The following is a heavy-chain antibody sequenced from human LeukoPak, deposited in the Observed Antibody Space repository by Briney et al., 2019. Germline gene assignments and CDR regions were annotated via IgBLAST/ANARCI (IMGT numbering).Heavy chain of an antibody. J-gene: IGHJ2*01. CDR2: IYYSGST. D-gene: IGHD6-19*01. V-gene: IGHV4-39*01. Sequence: TSETLSLTCTVSGGSISSSSYYWGWIRQPPGKGLEWIGSIYYSGSTYYNPSLKSRVTIPVDTSKNQFSLKLSSVTAADTAVYYCARQVYSSGWYSGYWYFDLWGRGTLVTVSS. CDR3: ARQVYSSGWYSGYWYFDL. CDR1: GGSISSSSYY.